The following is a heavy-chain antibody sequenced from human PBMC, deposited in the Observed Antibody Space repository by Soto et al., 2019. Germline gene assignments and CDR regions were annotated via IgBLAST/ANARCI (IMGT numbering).Heavy chain of an antibody. J-gene: IGHJ4*01. Sequence: GGSLRLSCAVSGFTVSKNCMSWVRQAPGKGLEWVSTLYSGNSTYYADSVKGRFTISRDNPKNTVYLEMNSLRAEDTAVYYCASGRSSSWYAAIDYWGHGSLVTVSS. V-gene: IGHV3-53*01. CDR2: LYSGNST. D-gene: IGHD2-2*01. CDR3: ASGRSSSWYAAIDY. CDR1: GFTVSKNC.